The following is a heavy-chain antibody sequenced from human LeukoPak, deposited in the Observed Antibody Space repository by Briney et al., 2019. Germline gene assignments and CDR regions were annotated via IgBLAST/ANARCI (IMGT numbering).Heavy chain of an antibody. Sequence: PGGSLRLSCAASGFTFSSYAMHWVRQAPGKGLEWVAVISYDGSNKYYADSVKGRFTISRDNSKNTLYLQMNSLRAEDTAVYYCAKDLYYYGSGSPDYWGQGTLVTVSS. CDR3: AKDLYYYGSGSPDY. CDR2: ISYDGSNK. D-gene: IGHD3-10*01. V-gene: IGHV3-30-3*01. CDR1: GFTFSSYA. J-gene: IGHJ4*02.